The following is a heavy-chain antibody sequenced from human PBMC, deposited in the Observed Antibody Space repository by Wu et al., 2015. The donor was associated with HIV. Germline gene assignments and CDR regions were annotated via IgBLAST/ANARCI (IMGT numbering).Heavy chain of an antibody. V-gene: IGHV1-8*03. CDR3: ARAGGTFLAAAGVTYYYMGV. CDR2: MNPNSGNT. CDR1: GYTFTSYD. Sequence: QVQLVQSGAEVKKPGASVKVSCKASGYTFTSYDINWVRQATGQGLEWMGWMNPNSGNTGYAQKFQGRVTITRNTSISTAYMELSSLRSEDTAVYYCARAGGTFLAAAGVTYYYMGVWGKGTNGHRLL. D-gene: IGHD6-13*01. J-gene: IGHJ6*03.